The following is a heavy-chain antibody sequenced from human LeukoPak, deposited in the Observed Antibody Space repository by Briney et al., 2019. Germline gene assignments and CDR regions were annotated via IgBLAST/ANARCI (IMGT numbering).Heavy chain of an antibody. V-gene: IGHV1-8*02. J-gene: IGHJ4*02. D-gene: IGHD3-3*01. CDR1: GYSFTTYW. Sequence: GESLKISCKGSGYSFTTYWIAWVRQMPGKGLEWMGWMNPNSGNTGYAQKFQGRVTMTRNTSISTAYMELSSLRSEDTAVYYCARGHGYYDFWSGYYTGGYWGQGTLVTVCS. CDR2: MNPNSGNT. CDR3: ARGHGYYDFWSGYYTGGY.